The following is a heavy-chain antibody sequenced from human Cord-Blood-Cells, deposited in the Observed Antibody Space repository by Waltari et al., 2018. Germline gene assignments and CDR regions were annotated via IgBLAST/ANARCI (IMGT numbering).Heavy chain of an antibody. V-gene: IGHV1-69*01. CDR2: NIPIFCTA. CDR3: ASSDILPTYYYYGMDV. J-gene: IGHJ6*02. D-gene: IGHD3-9*01. Sequence: QVQLVQSGAEVKKPGSSVKVSCKASGGTFSSYAISWVRQATGQGLEWMGVNIPIFCTANYGQQFQGRVTMTADESKSTAYMELSSLRSEDTAVYYCASSDILPTYYYYGMDVWGQGTTVTVSS. CDR1: GGTFSSYA.